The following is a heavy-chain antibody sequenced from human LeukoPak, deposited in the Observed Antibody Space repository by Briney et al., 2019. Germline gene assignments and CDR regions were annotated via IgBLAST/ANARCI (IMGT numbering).Heavy chain of an antibody. D-gene: IGHD5-24*01. CDR3: AGLGRDGYNYFDY. V-gene: IGHV3-30-3*01. CDR2: ISYDGSNK. Sequence: GGSLRLSCAASGFTFSSYAMHWVRQAPGKGLEWVAVISYDGSNKYYADSVKGRFTISRDNSKNTLYLQMNSLRAEDTAVYYCAGLGRDGYNYFDYWGQGTLVTVSS. CDR1: GFTFSSYA. J-gene: IGHJ4*02.